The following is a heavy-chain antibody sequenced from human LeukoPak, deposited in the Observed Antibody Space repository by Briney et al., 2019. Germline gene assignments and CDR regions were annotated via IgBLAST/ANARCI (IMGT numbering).Heavy chain of an antibody. CDR1: GGSFSGYY. D-gene: IGHD1-1*01. CDR3: ARKLERRRPFDY. Sequence: SETLSLTCAVYGGSFSGYYWSWIRQPPGKGLEWIGEINHSGSTNYNPSLKSRVTISVDTSKNQFSLKLSSVTAADTAVYYCARKLERRRPFDYWGRGTLVTVSS. CDR2: INHSGST. J-gene: IGHJ4*02. V-gene: IGHV4-34*01.